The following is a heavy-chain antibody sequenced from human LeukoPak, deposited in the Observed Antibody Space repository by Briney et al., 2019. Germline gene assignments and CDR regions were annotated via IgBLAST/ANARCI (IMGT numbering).Heavy chain of an antibody. D-gene: IGHD2-2*01. CDR1: GFTFSDYY. Sequence: GGSLRLSCAASGFTFSDYYMSWIRQAPGKGLEWVSYISSSGSTIYYADSVKGRFTISRDNAKNSLYLQMNSLRAEDTAVYYCARRGLGEYPAHYGMDVWGQGTTVTISS. J-gene: IGHJ6*02. CDR3: ARRGLGEYPAHYGMDV. V-gene: IGHV3-11*01. CDR2: ISSSGSTI.